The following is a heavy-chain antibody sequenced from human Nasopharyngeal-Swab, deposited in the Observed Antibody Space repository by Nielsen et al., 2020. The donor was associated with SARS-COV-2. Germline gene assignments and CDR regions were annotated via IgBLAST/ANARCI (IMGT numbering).Heavy chain of an antibody. V-gene: IGHV3-30*18. Sequence: GESLKISCAASGFTFSSYGMHWVRQAPGKGLEWVAAISYDGSNKYYADSVKGRFTISRDNSKNTLYLQMSSLRAEDTAVYYCANRMPTVGATRYYCFDSWGQGTLVTVSS. CDR2: ISYDGSNK. CDR1: GFTFSSYG. D-gene: IGHD1-26*01. J-gene: IGHJ4*02. CDR3: ANRMPTVGATRYYCFDS.